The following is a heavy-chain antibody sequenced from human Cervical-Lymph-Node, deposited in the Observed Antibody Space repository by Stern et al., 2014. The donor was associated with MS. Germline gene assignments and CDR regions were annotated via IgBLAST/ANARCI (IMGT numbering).Heavy chain of an antibody. V-gene: IGHV3-33*01. CDR2: IWYDGSNK. D-gene: IGHD1-26*01. J-gene: IGHJ4*02. CDR3: ARGGGIVGAATLDY. Sequence: AHLAESGAGVAQPARSLTLSCAASGFTFSSYGIHWVRQAPGKGLERAAAIWYDGSNKYYADSVKGRFTISRDNSKNALYLQMNSLRAEDTAVYYCARGGGIVGAATLDYWGQGTLVTVSS. CDR1: GFTFSSYG.